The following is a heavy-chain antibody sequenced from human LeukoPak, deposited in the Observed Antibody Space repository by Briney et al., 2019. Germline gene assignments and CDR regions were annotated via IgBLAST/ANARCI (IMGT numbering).Heavy chain of an antibody. Sequence: QPGGSLRLSCAASGFTFSSYGMSWVRQAPGKGLEWVAVIYSGGSTYYADSVKGRFTISRDNSKNTLYLQMKSLRAEDTAVYYCARTDETAPAEDFQHWGQGTLVTVSS. J-gene: IGHJ1*01. CDR2: IYSGGST. CDR3: ARTDETAPAEDFQH. D-gene: IGHD2-21*02. CDR1: GFTFSSYG. V-gene: IGHV3-53*01.